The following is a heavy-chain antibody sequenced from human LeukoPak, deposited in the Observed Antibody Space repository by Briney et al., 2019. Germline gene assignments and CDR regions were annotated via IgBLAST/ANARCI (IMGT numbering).Heavy chain of an antibody. V-gene: IGHV1-18*01. CDR2: ISAYNGNT. J-gene: IGHJ4*02. CDR3: ARDRGVGLKWLRLLISDY. Sequence: AASVKVSCKASGGTFSSYAISWVRQAPGQGLEWMGWISAYNGNTNYAQKLQGRVTMTTDTSTSTAYMELRSLRSDDTAVYYCARDRGVGLKWLRLLISDYWGQGTLVTVSS. D-gene: IGHD5-12*01. CDR1: GGTFSSYA.